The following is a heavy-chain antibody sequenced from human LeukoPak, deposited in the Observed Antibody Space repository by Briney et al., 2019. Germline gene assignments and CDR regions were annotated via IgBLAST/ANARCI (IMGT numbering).Heavy chain of an antibody. D-gene: IGHD3-10*01. CDR1: GASISSTSYC. V-gene: IGHV4-39*01. CDR3: ARNRYYYGSGNYGVPNWFDP. J-gene: IGHJ5*02. CDR2: IYYSGST. Sequence: SETLSLTCTVSGASISSTSYCWGWIRQPAGKGLKWIGSIYYSGSTYYNPSLKSRVTISVDTSKNQFSLKLNSVTAADTAVYYCARNRYYYGSGNYGVPNWFDPWGQGTLVTVSS.